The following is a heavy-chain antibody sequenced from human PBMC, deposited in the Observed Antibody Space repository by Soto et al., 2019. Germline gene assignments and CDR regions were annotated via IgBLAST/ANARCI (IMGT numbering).Heavy chain of an antibody. V-gene: IGHV5-51*01. Sequence: PGESLKISCKGSGYSFTSYWIGWVRQMPGKGLEWMGIIYPGDSDIRYGPSFQGQVTISADKSISTAYLQWSSLKATDTAMYYCARHAYDFWSGHPNPRYYYGMDVWGQGTTVTVSS. J-gene: IGHJ6*02. CDR3: ARHAYDFWSGHPNPRYYYGMDV. CDR1: GYSFTSYW. CDR2: IYPGDSDI. D-gene: IGHD3-3*01.